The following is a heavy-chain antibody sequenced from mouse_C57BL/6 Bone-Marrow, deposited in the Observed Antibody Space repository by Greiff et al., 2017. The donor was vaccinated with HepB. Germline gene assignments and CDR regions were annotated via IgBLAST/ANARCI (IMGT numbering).Heavy chain of an antibody. CDR2: IYPRSGNN. V-gene: IGHV1-81*01. J-gene: IGHJ3*01. CDR3: ARDPSTVVAEGFAY. CDR1: GYTFTSYG. Sequence: VQLQQSGAELARPGASVKLSCKASGYTFTSYGISWVKQRTGQGLEWIGEIYPRSGNNYYNEKFKGKATLTADNSSSTAYMALRSLTSEDSAVYVCARDPSTVVAEGFAYWGQGTLVTVSA. D-gene: IGHD1-1*01.